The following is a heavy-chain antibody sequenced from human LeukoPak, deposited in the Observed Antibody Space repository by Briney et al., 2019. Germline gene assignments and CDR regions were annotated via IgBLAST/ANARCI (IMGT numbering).Heavy chain of an antibody. CDR1: GGSISSYY. V-gene: IGHV4-59*01. D-gene: IGHD2-21*01. Sequence: SETLSLTCTVSGGSISSYYWSWIRQPPGKGLEWIGYIYYSGSTNYNPSLESRVTISVDTSKNQFSLKLSSVTAADTAVYYCARGGIVVSDFDLWGRGTLVTVSS. CDR2: IYYSGST. CDR3: ARGGIVVSDFDL. J-gene: IGHJ2*01.